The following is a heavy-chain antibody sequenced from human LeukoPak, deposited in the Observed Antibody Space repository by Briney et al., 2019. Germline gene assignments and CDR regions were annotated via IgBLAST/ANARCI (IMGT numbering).Heavy chain of an antibody. J-gene: IGHJ4*02. V-gene: IGHV1-2*02. D-gene: IGHD6-13*01. CDR2: INPNSGGT. CDR1: GYTFTDYY. CDR3: AIASITAAGSFDY. Sequence: APVKVSCKASGYTFTDYYIHWVRQAPGQGLEWMGWINPNSGGTSYAQKFQGRVTMTRDTSISTAYMELSRLRSDDTAIYYCAIASITAAGSFDYWGQGTLVTVSS.